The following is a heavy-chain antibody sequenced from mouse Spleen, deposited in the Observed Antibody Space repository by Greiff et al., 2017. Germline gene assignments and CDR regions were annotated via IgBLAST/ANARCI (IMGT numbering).Heavy chain of an antibody. V-gene: IGHV5-9-1*01. CDR2: ISSGGSYT. CDR1: GFTFSSYA. J-gene: IGHJ2*01. Sequence: EVMLVESGGGLVKPGGSLKLSCAASGFTFSSYAMSWVRQTPEKRLEWVATISSGGSYTYYPDSVKGRFTISRDNAKNTLYLQMSSLRSEDTAMYYCARHDGYYPFDYWGQGTTLTVSS. CDR3: ARHDGYYPFDY. D-gene: IGHD2-3*01.